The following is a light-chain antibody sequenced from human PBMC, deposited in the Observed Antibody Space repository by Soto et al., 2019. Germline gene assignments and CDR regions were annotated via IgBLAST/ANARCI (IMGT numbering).Light chain of an antibody. CDR1: SSDIGGFNY. V-gene: IGLV2-14*01. CDR3: SSYTTTSTLGV. Sequence: QSALTQPASVSGSPGQSITISCTGTSSDIGGFNYVSWYQQHPGTAPKLIIYEVSNRPSGISNRLSGSKSGNTASLTISGLQAEDEADYYCSSYTTTSTLGVFGGGTKLTVL. J-gene: IGLJ3*02. CDR2: EVS.